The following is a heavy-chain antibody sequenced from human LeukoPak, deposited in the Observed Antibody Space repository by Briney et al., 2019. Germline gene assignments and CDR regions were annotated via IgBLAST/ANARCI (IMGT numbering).Heavy chain of an antibody. Sequence: GGSLRLSCAASGFTFSTHSMSWVRQAPGKGLEWVSAISGNGASTYYADSVKGRFTISRDNSKNTLYLQMNSLRAEDTAVYYCARGPRIAVAGTDYWGQGTLVTVSS. J-gene: IGHJ4*02. CDR3: ARGPRIAVAGTDY. V-gene: IGHV3-23*01. CDR2: ISGNGAST. D-gene: IGHD6-19*01. CDR1: GFTFSTHS.